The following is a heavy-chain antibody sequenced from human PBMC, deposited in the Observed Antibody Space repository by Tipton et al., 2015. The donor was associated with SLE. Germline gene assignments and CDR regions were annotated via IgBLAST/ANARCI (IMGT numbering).Heavy chain of an antibody. J-gene: IGHJ4*02. Sequence: TLSLTCTVSGGSVNGHYWNWIRQAPGKGLEWIGYIYYKGSTDYKSSLKSRLTISIDTSKNQVSLKLTSVTAADTAVYYCARAPRFGGVTVRGPFDYWGQGTLVTVSS. CDR1: GGSVNGHY. D-gene: IGHD3-3*01. CDR3: ARAPRFGGVTVRGPFDY. CDR2: IYYKGST. V-gene: IGHV4-59*02.